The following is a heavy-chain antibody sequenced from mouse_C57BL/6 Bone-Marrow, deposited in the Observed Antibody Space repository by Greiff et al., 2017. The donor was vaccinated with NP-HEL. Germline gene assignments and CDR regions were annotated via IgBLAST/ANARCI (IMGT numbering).Heavy chain of an antibody. J-gene: IGHJ3*01. CDR3: AGLGTWFAY. D-gene: IGHD3-3*01. CDR1: GYTFTDYY. CDR2: INPNNGGT. V-gene: IGHV1-26*01. Sequence: EVQLQQSGPELVKPGASVKISCKASGYTFTDYYMNWVKQSHGKSLEWIGDINPNNGGTSYNQKFKGKATLTVDKSSSTAYMELRSLTSEDSAVYYCAGLGTWFAYWGKGTLVTVSA.